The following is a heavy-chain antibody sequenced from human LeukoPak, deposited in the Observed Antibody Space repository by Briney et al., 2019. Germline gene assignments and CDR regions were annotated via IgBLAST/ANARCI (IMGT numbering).Heavy chain of an antibody. V-gene: IGHV3-30*18. CDR2: ISYDGSNK. J-gene: IGHJ4*02. CDR3: AEDWLAVAGND. CDR1: GFTFSSYG. Sequence: GGSLRLSCAASGFTFSSYGMHWVRQAPGKGLEWVAVISYDGSNKYYADSVKGRFTISRDNSKNTLYLQMNSLRAEDTAVYYCAEDWLAVAGNDWGQGTLVTVSS. D-gene: IGHD6-19*01.